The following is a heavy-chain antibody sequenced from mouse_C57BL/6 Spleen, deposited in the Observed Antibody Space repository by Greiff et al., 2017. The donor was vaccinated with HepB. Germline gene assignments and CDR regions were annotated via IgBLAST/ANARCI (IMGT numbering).Heavy chain of an antibody. CDR1: GYTFTDYT. J-gene: IGHJ4*01. D-gene: IGHD4-1*01. CDR3: ASSTGAGALDY. V-gene: IGHV1-78*01. CDR2: INPRYGST. Sequence: VQLQQSDAELVKPGASVKISCKASGYTFTDYTIHWMKQRPEQGLEWIGYINPRYGSTKYNEKFKGKATLTADKASSTAYMQLNSMTSEDAAVYVYASSTGAGALDYWGQGTSVTVSS.